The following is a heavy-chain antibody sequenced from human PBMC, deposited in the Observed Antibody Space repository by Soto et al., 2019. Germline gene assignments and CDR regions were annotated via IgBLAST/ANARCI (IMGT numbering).Heavy chain of an antibody. V-gene: IGHV3-30*18. CDR1: GFTFSSYG. CDR2: ISYDGSNK. D-gene: IGHD5-18*01. J-gene: IGHJ4*02. Sequence: QVQLVESGGGVVQPGRSLRLSCAASGFTFSSYGMHWVRQAPGKGLEWVALISYDGSNKYYADSVKGRFTISRDNSKNTLYLQMNSLRAEDTAVYYCAKGLGYSYGYVDYWGQGTLVTVSS. CDR3: AKGLGYSYGYVDY.